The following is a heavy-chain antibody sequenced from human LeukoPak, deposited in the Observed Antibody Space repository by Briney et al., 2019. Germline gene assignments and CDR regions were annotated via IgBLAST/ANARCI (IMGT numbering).Heavy chain of an antibody. CDR3: AKEANSNYVSYFDY. J-gene: IGHJ4*02. CDR1: GGSISSNNYY. V-gene: IGHV4-39*07. CDR2: IYYSGTT. D-gene: IGHD4-11*01. Sequence: SETLSLTCAVSGGSISSNNYYWGWIRQPPGKGLEWIGTIYYSGTTYFNPSLKSRVTISVDTSKNQFSLKLSSVTAADTAVYYCAKEANSNYVSYFDYWGQGTLVTVSS.